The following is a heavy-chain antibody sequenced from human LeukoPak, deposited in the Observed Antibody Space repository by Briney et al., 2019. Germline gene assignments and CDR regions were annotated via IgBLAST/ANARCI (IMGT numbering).Heavy chain of an antibody. Sequence: ASVKVSCKASGYTFTNYAMHWVRQAPGQRLEWMAWTTPGDGNTRYSQKFQGRVTITSDTSASTTYMELGSLRSEDTAVYYCAKDVLGTFDYWGQGTLVTVSS. D-gene: IGHD7-27*01. V-gene: IGHV1-3*01. J-gene: IGHJ4*02. CDR3: AKDVLGTFDY. CDR2: TTPGDGNT. CDR1: GYTFTNYA.